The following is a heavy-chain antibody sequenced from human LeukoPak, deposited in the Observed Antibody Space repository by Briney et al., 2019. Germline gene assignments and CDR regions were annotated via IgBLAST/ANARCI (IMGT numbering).Heavy chain of an antibody. J-gene: IGHJ4*02. CDR3: ARRGWSVTTGIDY. CDR1: GYTFTGYY. Sequence: AASVKVSCKASGYTFTGYYMHWVRQAPGQGLEWMGIINPSGGSTSYAQKFQGRVTMTRDTSTSTVYMELSSLRSDDTAVYYCARRGWSVTTGIDYWGQGTLVTVSS. CDR2: INPSGGST. V-gene: IGHV1-46*01. D-gene: IGHD4-11*01.